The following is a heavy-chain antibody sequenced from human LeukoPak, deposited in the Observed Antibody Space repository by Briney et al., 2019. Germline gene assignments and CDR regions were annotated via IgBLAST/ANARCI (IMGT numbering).Heavy chain of an antibody. CDR1: GGSISSGSYY. J-gene: IGHJ4*02. D-gene: IGHD1-26*01. CDR3: ARQYSGSYIAAI. CDR2: IYTSGST. V-gene: IGHV4-61*02. Sequence: ASQTLSLTCTVSGGSISSGSYYWSWIRQPAGKGLEWIGRIYTSGSTNYNPSLKSRVTISVDTSKNQFSLKLSSVTAADTAVYYCARQYSGSYIAAIWGQGTLVTASS.